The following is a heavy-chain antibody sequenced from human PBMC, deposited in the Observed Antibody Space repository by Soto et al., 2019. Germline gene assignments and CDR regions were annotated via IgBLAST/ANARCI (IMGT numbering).Heavy chain of an antibody. J-gene: IGHJ5*02. V-gene: IGHV4-39*01. D-gene: IGHD2-15*01. Sequence: SETLSLTCTVSGGSISSSSYYWGWIRQPPGKGLEWIGSIYYSGSTYYNPSLKSRVTISVDTSKNQFSLKLSSVTAADTAVYFCARGTPSPLIVRSSRGPWFDPWGQGTLVTSPQ. CDR1: GGSISSSSYY. CDR3: ARGTPSPLIVRSSRGPWFDP. CDR2: IYYSGST.